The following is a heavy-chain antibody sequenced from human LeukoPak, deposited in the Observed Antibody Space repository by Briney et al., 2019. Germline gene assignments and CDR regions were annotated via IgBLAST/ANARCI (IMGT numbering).Heavy chain of an antibody. Sequence: GGSLRLSWAAAGFTLSSYAMSWVSQAPGKGLEWVAFIRYDGSNKYYADSVKGRFTISRDNSKNTLYLQMNSLRAEDTAVYYCAKDPPSPIDYWGQGTLVTVS. J-gene: IGHJ4*02. CDR1: GFTLSSYA. CDR2: IRYDGSNK. CDR3: AKDPPSPIDY. V-gene: IGHV3-30*02.